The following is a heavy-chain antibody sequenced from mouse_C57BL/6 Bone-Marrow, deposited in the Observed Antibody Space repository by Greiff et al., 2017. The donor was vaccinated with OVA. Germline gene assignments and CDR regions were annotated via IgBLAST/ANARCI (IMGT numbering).Heavy chain of an antibody. CDR2: INPGSGGT. CDR1: GYAFTNYL. CDR3: ARYTTVVATEYFDY. Sequence: QVQLQQSGAELVRPGTSVKVSCKASGYAFTNYLIEWVKQRPGQGLEWIGVINPGSGGTNYNEKFKGKATLTADKSSSTAYMQLSSLTSEVSAVYFCARYTTVVATEYFDYWGQGTTLTVSS. V-gene: IGHV1-54*01. J-gene: IGHJ2*01. D-gene: IGHD1-1*01.